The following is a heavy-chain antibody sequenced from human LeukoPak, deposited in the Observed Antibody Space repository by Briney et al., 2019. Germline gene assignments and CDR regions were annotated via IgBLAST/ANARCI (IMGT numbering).Heavy chain of an antibody. CDR3: ASSVRRFGVYYYYYYMDV. CDR2: IYSGGST. CDR1: GFTVSSNY. Sequence: GGSLRLSCAASGFTVSSNYMSWVRQAPGKGQEWVSVIYSGGSTYYADSVKGRFTISRDNSKNTLYLQMNSLRAEDTAVYYCASSVRRFGVYYYYYYMDVWGKGTTVTVSS. V-gene: IGHV3-53*01. J-gene: IGHJ6*03. D-gene: IGHD3-10*01.